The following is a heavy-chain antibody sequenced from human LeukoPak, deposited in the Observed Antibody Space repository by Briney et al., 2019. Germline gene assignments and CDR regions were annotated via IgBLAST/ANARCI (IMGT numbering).Heavy chain of an antibody. CDR1: GGSISSSNW. D-gene: IGHD6-13*01. CDR3: VRGAAAGKIRPHFDY. V-gene: IGHV4-4*02. Sequence: PSETLSLTCAVSGGSISSSNWWSWVRQPPGKGLEWIGEIYHSGSTNYNPSLKSRVTISVDKSKNQFSLKLSSVTAADTAVYYCVRGAAAGKIRPHFDYWGQGTLVTVSS. CDR2: IYHSGST. J-gene: IGHJ4*02.